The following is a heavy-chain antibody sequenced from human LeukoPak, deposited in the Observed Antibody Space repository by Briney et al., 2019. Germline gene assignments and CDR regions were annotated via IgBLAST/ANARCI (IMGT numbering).Heavy chain of an antibody. CDR2: FYTSGST. CDR1: GGSISSGNYF. V-gene: IGHV4-61*02. CDR3: ATRDSSSWYFDY. Sequence: PSETLSLTCTVSGGSISSGNYFWSWIRQPGGKGLEWIGRFYTSGSTNYNPSLKSRVTISVDTSNNQFSLKLSSVTAADTAVYYCATRDSSSWYFDYWGQGTLVTVSS. D-gene: IGHD6-13*01. J-gene: IGHJ4*02.